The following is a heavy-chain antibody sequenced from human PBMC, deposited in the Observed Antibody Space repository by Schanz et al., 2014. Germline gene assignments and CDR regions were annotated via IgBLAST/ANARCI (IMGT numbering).Heavy chain of an antibody. CDR3: TKPPPAYTSTWYTYYFDY. Sequence: QVHLVESGGGVVQPGRSLRLSCAASGFTFSSYPMHWVRQAPGKGLEWVALISYDGINKYYADSVKGRFTISRDNSKNTLYLQMNSLRVEDTAIYYCTKPPPAYTSTWYTYYFDYWGQGTLVTVSS. D-gene: IGHD6-13*01. CDR2: ISYDGINK. CDR1: GFTFSSYP. V-gene: IGHV3-30*04. J-gene: IGHJ4*02.